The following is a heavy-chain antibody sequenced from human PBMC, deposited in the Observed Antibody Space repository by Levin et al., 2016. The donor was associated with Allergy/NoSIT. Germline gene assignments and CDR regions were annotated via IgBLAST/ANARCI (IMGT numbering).Heavy chain of an antibody. D-gene: IGHD3-3*01. CDR1: GGSFSGYY. J-gene: IGHJ5*02. V-gene: IGHV4-34*01. CDR2: INHSGST. CDR3: ARRSIFGVVTPRWFDP. Sequence: SETLSLTCAVYGGSFSGYYWSWIRQPPGKGLEWIGEINHSGSTNYNPSLKSRVTISVDTSKNQFSLKLSSVTAADTAVYYCARRSIFGVVTPRWFDPWGQGTLVTVSS.